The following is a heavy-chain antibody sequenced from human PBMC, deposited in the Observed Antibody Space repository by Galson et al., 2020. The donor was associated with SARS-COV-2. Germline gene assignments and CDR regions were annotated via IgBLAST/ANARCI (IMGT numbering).Heavy chain of an antibody. CDR3: TTDPGPPLDIVATQGDY. CDR2: IKSKTDGGTT. Sequence: GGSLRLSCAASGFTFSNAWMSWVRQAPGKGLEWVGRIKSKTDGGTTDYAAPVKGRFTISRDDSKNTLYLQMNSLKTEDTAVYYCTTDPGPPLDIVATQGDYWGQGTLVTVSS. J-gene: IGHJ4*02. D-gene: IGHD5-12*01. CDR1: GFTFSNAW. V-gene: IGHV3-15*01.